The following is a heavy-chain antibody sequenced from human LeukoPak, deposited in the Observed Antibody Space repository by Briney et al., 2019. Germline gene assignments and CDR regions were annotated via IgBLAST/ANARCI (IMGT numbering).Heavy chain of an antibody. V-gene: IGHV4-59*01. CDR3: ARDYDSSGYYYLNAFDI. Sequence: PSETLSLTCTVSGGSINSYYWSWIRQPPGKGLEWIGYIYYSGSTKYNPSLKSRVTISVDTSKNQFSLKLSSVTAADTAVYYCARDYDSSGYYYLNAFDIWGQGTMVTVSS. J-gene: IGHJ3*02. CDR2: IYYSGST. D-gene: IGHD3-22*01. CDR1: GGSINSYY.